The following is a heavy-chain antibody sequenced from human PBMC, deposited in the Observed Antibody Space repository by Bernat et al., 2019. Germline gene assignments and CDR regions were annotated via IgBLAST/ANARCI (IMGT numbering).Heavy chain of an antibody. CDR1: GGSVSSGSYY. Sequence: QVQLQESGPGLVKPSQTLSLTCTVSGGSVSSGSYYWSWIRQPPGKGLEWIGYIYYSGSTNYNPSLKSRVTISVDTSKNQFSLKLSSVNAADPAVYYCARDKYDSIGCDAFDIWGQGTMVTVSS. D-gene: IGHD3-22*01. CDR2: IYYSGST. J-gene: IGHJ3*02. CDR3: ARDKYDSIGCDAFDI. V-gene: IGHV4-61*01.